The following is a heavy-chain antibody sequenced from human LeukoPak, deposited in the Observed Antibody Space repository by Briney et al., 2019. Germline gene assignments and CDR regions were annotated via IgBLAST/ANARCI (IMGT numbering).Heavy chain of an antibody. CDR1: GGSISNRSYY. V-gene: IGHV4-39*01. D-gene: IGHD2-8*01. CDR3: ARHVPPPVNGMDY. CDR2: ISDSGNT. Sequence: SETLSLTCTVSGGSISNRSYYWGWIRQPPGKGLEWIGKISDSGNTYYSPSLRSRVTISIDTSKNQFSLKIDSLTAADTAVYYCARHVPPPVNGMDYWGQGTLVAVSS. J-gene: IGHJ4*02.